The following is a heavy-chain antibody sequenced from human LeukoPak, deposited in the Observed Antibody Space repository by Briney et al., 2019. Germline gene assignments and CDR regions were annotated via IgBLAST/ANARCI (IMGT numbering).Heavy chain of an antibody. CDR3: AKSGYYYDSSGYYLFYFDY. J-gene: IGHJ4*02. CDR2: ISGSGGST. D-gene: IGHD3-22*01. CDR1: GFTFSSYW. Sequence: GGSLRLSCAASGFTFSSYWMHWLRQAPGKGLEWVSGISGSGGSTYYADSVKGRFTISRDNSKNTLYLQMNSLRAEDTAVYYCAKSGYYYDSSGYYLFYFDYWGQGTLVTVSS. V-gene: IGHV3-23*01.